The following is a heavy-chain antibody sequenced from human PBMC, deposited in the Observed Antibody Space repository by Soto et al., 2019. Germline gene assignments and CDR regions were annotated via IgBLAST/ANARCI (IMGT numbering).Heavy chain of an antibody. CDR2: ISWNSGSI. D-gene: IGHD6-13*01. J-gene: IGHJ4*02. V-gene: IGHV3-9*01. Sequence: EVQLVESGGGLVQPGRSLRLSCAASGFTFDDYAMHWVRQAPGKGLEWVSGISWNSGSIGYADSVKGRFTISRDNAKNSLYLQMNSLRAEDTALYYCARVGVVTAAGTSDYWGQGTLVTVSS. CDR1: GFTFDDYA. CDR3: ARVGVVTAAGTSDY.